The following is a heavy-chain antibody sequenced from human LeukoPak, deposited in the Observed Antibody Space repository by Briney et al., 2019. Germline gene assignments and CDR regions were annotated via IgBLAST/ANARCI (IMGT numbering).Heavy chain of an antibody. J-gene: IGHJ5*02. CDR2: INTNTGNP. D-gene: IGHD2-2*01. CDR1: GYTLASDG. V-gene: IGHV7-4-1*02. Sequence: ASVKVSCKASGYTLASDGMNWVRQAPGQGLEWMGWINTNTGNPTYGQGFTGRFVFSLDTSVNTAYLQISSLQAEDTAVYYCARALPGCGSTNCYGLETWGQGTLVTVSS. CDR3: ARALPGCGSTNCYGLET.